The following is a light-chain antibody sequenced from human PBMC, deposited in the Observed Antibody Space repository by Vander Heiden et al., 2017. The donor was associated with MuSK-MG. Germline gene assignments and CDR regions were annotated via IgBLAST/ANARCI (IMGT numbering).Light chain of an antibody. CDR2: AAS. CDR1: QGISSW. Sequence: DIQMTQSPSSLSASVVDSVTITCRARQGISSWLAWYQQKPEKAPKPLIYAASSLQSGVPSRFSGSGSGTDFTLTISSLQPEDFATYYCQQYKSYPLTFGGGTKVEIK. J-gene: IGKJ4*01. V-gene: IGKV1D-16*01. CDR3: QQYKSYPLT.